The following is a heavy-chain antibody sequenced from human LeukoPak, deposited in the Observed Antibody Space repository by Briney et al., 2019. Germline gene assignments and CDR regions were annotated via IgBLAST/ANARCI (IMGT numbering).Heavy chain of an antibody. V-gene: IGHV1-18*01. CDR2: ISPYNGNT. Sequence: GASVKVSFKAAGYTFSNYGITWVRQAPGQGLEWMGWISPYNGNTNYAQKLQGRVTMTTDTSTNTAYMDLRSLRSDDTAVYYCARGGPGGMTTVVLDAFETWGQGTMVTVSS. CDR3: ARGGPGGMTTVVLDAFET. D-gene: IGHD4-23*01. J-gene: IGHJ3*02. CDR1: GYTFSNYG.